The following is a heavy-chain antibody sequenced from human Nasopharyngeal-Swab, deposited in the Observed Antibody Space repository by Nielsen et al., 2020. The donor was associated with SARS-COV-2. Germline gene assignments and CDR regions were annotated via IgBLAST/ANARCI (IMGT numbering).Heavy chain of an antibody. CDR2: IYSGGSST. CDR1: GFTFSSYA. CDR3: ARPSGSYPFDY. Sequence: GGSLRLSCAASGFTFSSYAMSWVRQAPGKGLEWVSVIYSGGSSTYYADSVKGRFTISRDNSKNTLYLQMNSLRAEDTAVYYCARPSGSYPFDYWGQGTLVTVSS. D-gene: IGHD1-26*01. J-gene: IGHJ4*02. V-gene: IGHV3-23*03.